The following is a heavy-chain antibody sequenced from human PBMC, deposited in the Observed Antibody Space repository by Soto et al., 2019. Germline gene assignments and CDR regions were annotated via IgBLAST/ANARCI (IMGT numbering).Heavy chain of an antibody. Sequence: EVQLLESGGGLVQPGGSLRLSCAASGFTFSSYAMSWVRQAPGKGLEWVSAISGSGGSTYYADSVKGRFTISRDNSKNTLYLQMNSLRAEDTAVYYCAKLTGPVPPGREDIVVVVAAAYYFDYWGQGTLVTVSS. CDR3: AKLTGPVPPGREDIVVVVAAAYYFDY. J-gene: IGHJ4*02. D-gene: IGHD2-15*01. CDR2: ISGSGGST. V-gene: IGHV3-23*01. CDR1: GFTFSSYA.